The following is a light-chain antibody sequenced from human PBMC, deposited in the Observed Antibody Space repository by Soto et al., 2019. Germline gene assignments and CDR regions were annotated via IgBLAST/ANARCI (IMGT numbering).Light chain of an antibody. CDR1: QRVSSY. CDR2: DAS. CDR3: QQLSNWTLT. J-gene: IGKJ4*01. V-gene: IGKV3-11*01. Sequence: EIVLTQSPATLSLSPGERATLSCRASQRVSSYLAWYQQKPGQAPRLLIYDASNRATGIPARFSGSGSGTDFTLTISSLEPEDFAVYYCQQLSNWTLTFGGGTKVEIK.